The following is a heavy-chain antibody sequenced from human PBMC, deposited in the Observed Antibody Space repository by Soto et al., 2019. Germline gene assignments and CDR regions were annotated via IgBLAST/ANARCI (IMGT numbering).Heavy chain of an antibody. CDR3: PTASLRYFAGFAGQAFDI. CDR1: GDSVSSNSAA. Sequence: SQTLSLTCAISGDSVSSNSAAWNWIRQSPSRGLKWLGGTYYRSTWCNDYAVSVRGRRTINPDTSKNQFSLQLNSVTPEDKAVYYYPTASLRYFAGFAGQAFDIRGQGTMVTVSS. D-gene: IGHD3-9*01. V-gene: IGHV6-1*01. J-gene: IGHJ3*02. CDR2: TYYRSTWCN.